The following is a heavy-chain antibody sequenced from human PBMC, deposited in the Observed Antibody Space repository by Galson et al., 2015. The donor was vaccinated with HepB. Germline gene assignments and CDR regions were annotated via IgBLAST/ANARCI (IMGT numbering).Heavy chain of an antibody. Sequence: SLRLSCAASGFTFSSYSMNWVRQAPGKGLEWVSYISSSSTTIYYADSVKGRFTISRDNAKNSLYLQMNSLRADDTAVYYCARDGSYSGSYYGRIDYWGQGTLVTVSS. CDR2: ISSSSTTI. V-gene: IGHV3-48*01. CDR1: GFTFSSYS. D-gene: IGHD1-26*01. J-gene: IGHJ4*02. CDR3: ARDGSYSGSYYGRIDY.